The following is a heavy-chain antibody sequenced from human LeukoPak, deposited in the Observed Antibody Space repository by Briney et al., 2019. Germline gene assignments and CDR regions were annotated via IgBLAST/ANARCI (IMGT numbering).Heavy chain of an antibody. V-gene: IGHV3-7*01. J-gene: IGHJ3*02. CDR1: GFNFGEFW. CDR3: ARDLPSSGYWYRDAFDI. CDR2: IKEDGSEK. Sequence: GGSLRLSCAASGFNFGEFWMAWVRQTPGKGLEWVADIKEDGSEKFYVDSVKGRFTVSRDNVKNSLFLQMNSLRVEDTAMYYCARDLPSSGYWYRDAFDIWGQGTMVTVSS. D-gene: IGHD3-22*01.